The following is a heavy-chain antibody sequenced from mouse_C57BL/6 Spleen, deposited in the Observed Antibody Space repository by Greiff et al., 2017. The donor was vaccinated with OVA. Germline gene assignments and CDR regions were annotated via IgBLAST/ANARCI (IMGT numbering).Heavy chain of an antibody. Sequence: QVQLQQSGPELVKPGASVKISCKASGYAFSSSWMNWVKQRPGKGLGWIGRIYPGDGDTNYNGKFKGKATLTADKSSSTAYMQLSSLTSEDSAVYFCAREEGTTVGSYYFDYWGQGTTLTVSS. CDR3: AREEGTTVGSYYFDY. CDR1: GYAFSSSW. D-gene: IGHD1-1*01. CDR2: IYPGDGDT. V-gene: IGHV1-82*01. J-gene: IGHJ2*01.